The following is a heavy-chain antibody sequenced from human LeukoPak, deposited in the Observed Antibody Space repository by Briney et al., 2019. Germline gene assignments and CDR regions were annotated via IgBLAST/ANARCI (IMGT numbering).Heavy chain of an antibody. D-gene: IGHD6-13*01. V-gene: IGHV1-18*04. CDR3: ARKGDSSSWFANAFDI. CDR2: ISAYNGNA. J-gene: IGHJ3*02. Sequence: ASVKVSCKASGYTFTSYGISWVRQAPGQGLEWMGWISAYNGNANYAQKLRGRVTMTTDTSTSTAYMELRSLRSDDTAVYYCARKGDSSSWFANAFDIWGQGTMVTVSS. CDR1: GYTFTSYG.